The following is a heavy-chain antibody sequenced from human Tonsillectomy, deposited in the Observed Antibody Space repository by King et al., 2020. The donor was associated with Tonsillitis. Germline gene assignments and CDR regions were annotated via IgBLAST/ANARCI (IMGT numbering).Heavy chain of an antibody. Sequence: QLVQSGAEVKKPGASVKVSCKASGYTFTSYGISWVRQAPGQGLEWMGWISAYNGNTNYAHKLQGRVTITTDTSTSTAYMELRSLRSDDTAVYYGPRHPLAPTGPGAFYIWGQGQLVTVSS. J-gene: IGHJ3*02. V-gene: IGHV1-18*04. CDR1: GYTFTSYG. D-gene: IGHD1-1*01. CDR3: PRHPLAPTGPGAFYI. CDR2: ISAYNGNT.